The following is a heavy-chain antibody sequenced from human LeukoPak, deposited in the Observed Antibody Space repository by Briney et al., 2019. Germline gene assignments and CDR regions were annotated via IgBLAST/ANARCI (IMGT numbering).Heavy chain of an antibody. J-gene: IGHJ5*02. Sequence: SETLSLTCAVYGGSFSGYYWSWIRQHPGKGLEWVGEINHSGSTTYNPSLKSRVNISVDTSKNQFSWNLSSVTAADTAVYYCAGHTPIVVLPGAISNWLDPGGRRTLVTVSS. V-gene: IGHV4-34*01. CDR1: GGSFSGYY. D-gene: IGHD2-2*01. CDR2: INHSGST. CDR3: AGHTPIVVLPGAISNWLDP.